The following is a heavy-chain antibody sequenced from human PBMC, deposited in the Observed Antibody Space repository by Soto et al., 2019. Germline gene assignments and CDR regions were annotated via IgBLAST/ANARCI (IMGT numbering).Heavy chain of an antibody. CDR2: IIPIFGTA. Sequence: GASVKVSCKASGGTFSSYAISWVRQAPGQGLEWMGGIIPIFGTANYTQKFQGRVTITADKSTSTAYMELSSLRSEDTAVYYCARDPRHCDILTGYSSWAQGTLVTVSS. D-gene: IGHD3-9*01. J-gene: IGHJ4*02. V-gene: IGHV1-69*06. CDR3: ARDPRHCDILTGYSS. CDR1: GGTFSSYA.